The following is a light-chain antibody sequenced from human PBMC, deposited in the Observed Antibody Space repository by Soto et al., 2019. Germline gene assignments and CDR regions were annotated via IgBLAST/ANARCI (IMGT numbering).Light chain of an antibody. J-gene: IGLJ1*01. CDR1: SSDVGGYNY. Sequence: QHPAASWSLVRFVTNSCTGTSSDVGGYNYVSWYQQHPGKAPKLRIYEVNTRPSGVPDRFSGSKSGNTASLTVSRPQAEDEADYYRSSYAGTSNVVGTGPTLTVL. CDR2: EVN. CDR3: SSYAGTSNV. V-gene: IGLV2-8*01.